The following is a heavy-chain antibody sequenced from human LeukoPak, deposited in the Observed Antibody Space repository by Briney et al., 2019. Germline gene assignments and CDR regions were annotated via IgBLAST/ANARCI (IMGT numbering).Heavy chain of an antibody. D-gene: IGHD6-19*01. Sequence: PGGSLRLSCAASGFTFSNAWMSWVRQAPGKGLEWVGRIKSKTDDGTTDYAAPVKGRFTISRDDSKNTLYLQMNSLKTEDTAVYYCTTDPGYSSGFDYWGQGTLVTVSS. J-gene: IGHJ4*02. CDR1: GFTFSNAW. CDR3: TTDPGYSSGFDY. CDR2: IKSKTDDGTT. V-gene: IGHV3-15*01.